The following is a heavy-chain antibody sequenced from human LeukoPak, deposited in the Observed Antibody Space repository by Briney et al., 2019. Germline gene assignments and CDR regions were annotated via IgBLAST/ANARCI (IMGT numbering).Heavy chain of an antibody. CDR1: GFTLSSYA. J-gene: IGHJ4*02. V-gene: IGHV3-23*01. Sequence: GSLRLSCAASGFTLSSYAMSWVRQTPGKGLEWVSTISDNAYYADSVKGRFTISRDNSKNTLHLQMNSLRAGDTALYYCAKDQRWESPHYLDSWGQGTLVTVSS. CDR2: ISDNA. CDR3: AKDQRWESPHYLDS. D-gene: IGHD1-26*01.